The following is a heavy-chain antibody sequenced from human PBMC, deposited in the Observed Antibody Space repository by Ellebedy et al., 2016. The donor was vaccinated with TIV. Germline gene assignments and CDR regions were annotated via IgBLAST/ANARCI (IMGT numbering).Heavy chain of an antibody. Sequence: MPSETLSLTCTVSGGSISSYYWSWIRQPAGMGLEWIGRIYTSGSTNYNPSLKSRVTMSVDTSKNQFSLKLSSVTAADTAVYYCASGYSSGWLDYWGQGTLVTVSS. V-gene: IGHV4-4*07. CDR3: ASGYSSGWLDY. CDR1: GGSISSYY. CDR2: IYTSGST. D-gene: IGHD6-19*01. J-gene: IGHJ4*02.